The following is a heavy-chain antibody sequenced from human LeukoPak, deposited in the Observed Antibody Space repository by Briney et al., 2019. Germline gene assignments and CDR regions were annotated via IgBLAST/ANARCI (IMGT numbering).Heavy chain of an antibody. J-gene: IGHJ4*02. Sequence: GGSLRLSCAASGFTFSSYGMHWVRQAPGKGLEWLSSITSSSDIYYADSLKGRITISRDNTKNSLYLQMNSLRAEDTAVYYCAREAGSTWHPVDYWGQGTLVTVSS. CDR2: ITSSSDI. CDR1: GFTFSSYG. D-gene: IGHD6-13*01. CDR3: AREAGSTWHPVDY. V-gene: IGHV3-21*01.